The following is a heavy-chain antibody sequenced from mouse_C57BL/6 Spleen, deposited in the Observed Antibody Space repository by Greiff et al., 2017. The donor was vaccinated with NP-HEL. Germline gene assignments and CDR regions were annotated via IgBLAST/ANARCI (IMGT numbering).Heavy chain of an antibody. V-gene: IGHV14-4*01. CDR3: TTKGYYDYDEAWFAY. Sequence: VQLQQSGAELVRPGASVKLSCTASGFNIKDDYMHWVKQRPEQGLEWIGWIDPENGDTEYASKFQGKATITADTSSNTAYLQLSSLTSEDTAVYYCTTKGYYDYDEAWFAYWGQGTLVTVSA. CDR1: GFNIKDDY. CDR2: IDPENGDT. D-gene: IGHD2-4*01. J-gene: IGHJ3*01.